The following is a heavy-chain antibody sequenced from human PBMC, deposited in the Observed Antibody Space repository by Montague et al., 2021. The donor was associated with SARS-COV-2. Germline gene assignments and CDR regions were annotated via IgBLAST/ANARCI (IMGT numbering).Heavy chain of an antibody. V-gene: IGHV2-70*01. Sequence: PALVKPTQTLTLTCTFSGFSLSTSGMCVSWIRQPPGKALEWLALIDWDDDKYYSTSLKTRLTISKDTSKNQVVLTMTNMDPVDTATYYCARIVLEQMVGGAGGTVAAHRYFDYGGQGTLVTVSS. D-gene: IGHD6-13*01. CDR3: ARIVLEQMVGGAGGTVAAHRYFDY. CDR2: IDWDDDK. CDR1: GFSLSTSGMC. J-gene: IGHJ4*02.